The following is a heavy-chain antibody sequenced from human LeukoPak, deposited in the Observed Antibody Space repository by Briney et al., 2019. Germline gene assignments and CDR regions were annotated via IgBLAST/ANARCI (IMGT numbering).Heavy chain of an antibody. CDR2: ISAYNGNK. D-gene: IGHD6-19*01. CDR3: ARAAGVDIAVAGDFDY. J-gene: IGHJ4*02. V-gene: IGHV1-18*01. CDR1: GYTFTSYG. Sequence: ASVKVSCKASGYTFTSYGISWVRQAPGQGLEWMGWISAYNGNKNYAQKLQGRVTMTTDTSTSTAYMELRSLRSDDTAVYYCARAAGVDIAVAGDFDYWGQGTLVTVSS.